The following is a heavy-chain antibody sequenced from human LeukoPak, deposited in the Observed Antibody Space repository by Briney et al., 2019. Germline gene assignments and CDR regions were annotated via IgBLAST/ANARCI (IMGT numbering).Heavy chain of an antibody. Sequence: DPGGSLRLSCAASGFAFSDYGMHWVRQAPGKGLEWVAIISYDGSNKYYPDPVKGRFTISRDDSKNTLYLQMNSLRTEDTAVYYCAKELTRPNRPVAGLNYWGQGTLVTVSS. CDR1: GFAFSDYG. D-gene: IGHD6-19*01. CDR3: AKELTRPNRPVAGLNY. J-gene: IGHJ4*02. V-gene: IGHV3-30*18. CDR2: ISYDGSNK.